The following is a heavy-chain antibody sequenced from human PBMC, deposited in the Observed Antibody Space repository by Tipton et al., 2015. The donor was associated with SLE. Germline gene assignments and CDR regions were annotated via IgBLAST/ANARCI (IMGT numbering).Heavy chain of an antibody. CDR1: GGSISSSSYY. J-gene: IGHJ4*02. Sequence: TLSLTCTVSGGSISSSSYYWSWIRQPPGKGLEWIGYIYYSGSTNYNPSLKSRVTMSVDTSKNQFSLKLSSVTAADTAVYYCARGHSSSARYFDYWGQGTLVTVSS. D-gene: IGHD6-6*01. CDR2: IYYSGST. CDR3: ARGHSSSARYFDY. V-gene: IGHV4-61*05.